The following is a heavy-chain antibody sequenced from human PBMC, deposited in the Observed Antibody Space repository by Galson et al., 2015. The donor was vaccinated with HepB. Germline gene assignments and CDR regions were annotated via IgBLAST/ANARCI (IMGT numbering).Heavy chain of an antibody. CDR3: AKEDGVSRALDY. Sequence: SLRLSCAASGFTFTSYALSRVRQAPGKGLEWVSVMSDDGSKKYYADSVKGRFTISRDNSKNTLYLQMNSLRGEDTAVYYCAKEDGVSRALDYWGQGTLVTVSS. CDR1: GFTFTSYA. J-gene: IGHJ4*02. CDR2: MSDDGSKK. V-gene: IGHV3-30*18. D-gene: IGHD2-8*01.